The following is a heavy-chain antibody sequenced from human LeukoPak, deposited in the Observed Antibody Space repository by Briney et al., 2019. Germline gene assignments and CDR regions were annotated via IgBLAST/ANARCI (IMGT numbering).Heavy chain of an antibody. CDR1: GGSISSSSYY. Sequence: PSETLSLTCTVSGGSISSSSYYWGWIRQPPGKGLEWIGNIYYSGSTYYNPSLKSRVTISVDTSKNQFSLKLSSVTAADTAAYYCAADQGVAAPSLLDNSYNWFDPWGQGTVDSLFS. J-gene: IGHJ5*02. CDR3: AADQGVAAPSLLDNSYNWFDP. V-gene: IGHV4-39*01. CDR2: IYYSGST. D-gene: IGHD6-25*01.